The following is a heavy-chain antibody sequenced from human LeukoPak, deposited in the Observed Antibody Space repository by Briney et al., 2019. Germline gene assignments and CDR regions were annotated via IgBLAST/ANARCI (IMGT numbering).Heavy chain of an antibody. Sequence: ASVKVSCKASGYTFTSYYMHWVRQAPGQGLEWMGVINPSGGTTSYAQKFQGRVTMTRDTSISTAYMELSRLRSDDTAVYYCARAHRQLERLGRYYFDYWGQGTLVTVSS. CDR1: GYTFTSYY. V-gene: IGHV1-46*01. CDR3: ARAHRQLERLGRYYFDY. CDR2: INPSGGTT. D-gene: IGHD1-1*01. J-gene: IGHJ4*02.